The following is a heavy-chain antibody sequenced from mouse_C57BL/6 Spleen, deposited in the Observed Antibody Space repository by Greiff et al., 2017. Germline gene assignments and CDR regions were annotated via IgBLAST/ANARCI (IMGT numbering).Heavy chain of an antibody. J-gene: IGHJ1*03. CDR1: GFTFSDYG. Sequence: EVKLMESGGGLVKPGGSLKLSCAASGFTFSDYGMHWVRQAPEKGLEWVAYISSGSSTIYYADTVKGRFTISRDNAKNTLFLQMTSLRSEDTAMYYCARYGYYWYFDVWGTGTTVTVSS. D-gene: IGHD2-2*01. V-gene: IGHV5-17*01. CDR3: ARYGYYWYFDV. CDR2: ISSGSSTI.